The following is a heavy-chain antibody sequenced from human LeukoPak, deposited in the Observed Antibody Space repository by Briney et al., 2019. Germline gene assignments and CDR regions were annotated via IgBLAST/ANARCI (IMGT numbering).Heavy chain of an antibody. CDR2: INPNSGGT. CDR1: GYTFTGYY. Sequence: ASVKVSCKASGYTFTGYYMHWVRQAPGQGLEWMGWINPNSGGTNYAQKFQGRVTMTRDTSISTACMELSRLRSDDTAVYYCARGSSGWNPRYWFDPWDQGTLVTVSS. J-gene: IGHJ5*02. CDR3: ARGSSGWNPRYWFDP. D-gene: IGHD6-19*01. V-gene: IGHV1-2*02.